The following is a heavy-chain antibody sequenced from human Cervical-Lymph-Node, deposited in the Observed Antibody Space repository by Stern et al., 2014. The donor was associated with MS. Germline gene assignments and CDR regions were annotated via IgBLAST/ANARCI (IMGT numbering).Heavy chain of an antibody. Sequence: VQLVESGPGLVKPSETLSLTCTVSGGSISSYHWTWIRQPPGQGLEWIGYIYYSGSTKYNPSLKSRVTISLDMSKNQFSLKLSSVIAADTAVYYCARGRGYYYFDYWGQGNPVTVSS. CDR1: GGSISSYH. V-gene: IGHV4-59*01. J-gene: IGHJ4*02. CDR2: IYYSGST. CDR3: ARGRGYYYFDY. D-gene: IGHD3-22*01.